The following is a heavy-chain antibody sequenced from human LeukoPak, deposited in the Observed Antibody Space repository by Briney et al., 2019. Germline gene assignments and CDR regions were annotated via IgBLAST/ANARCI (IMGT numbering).Heavy chain of an antibody. CDR3: ARVGFDVDTAMVQPFDP. CDR1: GGSISSSSYY. V-gene: IGHV4-39*07. J-gene: IGHJ5*02. CDR2: IYYSGST. Sequence: SETLSLTCTVSGGSISSSSYYWGWIRQPPGKGLEWIGSIYYSGSTYYNPSLKSRVTISVDTSTNQFSLKLSSVTAADTAVYYCARVGFDVDTAMVQPFDPWGQGPLVTVSS. D-gene: IGHD5-18*01.